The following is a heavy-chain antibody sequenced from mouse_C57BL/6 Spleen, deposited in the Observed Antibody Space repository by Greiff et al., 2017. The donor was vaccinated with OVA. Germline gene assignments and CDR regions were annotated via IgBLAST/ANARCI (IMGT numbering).Heavy chain of an antibody. V-gene: IGHV1-80*01. CDR1: GYAFSSYW. D-gene: IGHD2-2*01. J-gene: IGHJ4*01. Sequence: VQLQQSGAELVKPGASVKISCKASGYAFSSYWRNWVKQRPGKGLEWIGQIYPGDGDTNYNGKFKGKATLTADKSSSTAYMQLSSLTSEDSAVYFCAREGYGAMDYWGQGTSVTVSS. CDR2: IYPGDGDT. CDR3: AREGYGAMDY.